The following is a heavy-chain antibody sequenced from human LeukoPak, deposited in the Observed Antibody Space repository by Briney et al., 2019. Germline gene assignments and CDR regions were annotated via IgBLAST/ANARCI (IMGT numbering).Heavy chain of an antibody. V-gene: IGHV1-2*02. CDR1: GYTFTGYC. Sequence: ASVKVSCKASGYTFTGYCMHWVRQAPGQGLEWMGWINPKSGGTNYAQKFQGRVTMTRDTSISTTYMELSRLRSDDTAVYYCARDLGISGWYAPPLGYFDYWGLGTLVTVSS. J-gene: IGHJ4*02. CDR3: ARDLGISGWYAPPLGYFDY. CDR2: INPKSGGT. D-gene: IGHD6-19*01.